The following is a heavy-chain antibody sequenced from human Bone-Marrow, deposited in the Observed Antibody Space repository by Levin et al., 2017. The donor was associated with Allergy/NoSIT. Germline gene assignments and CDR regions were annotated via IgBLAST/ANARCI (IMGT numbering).Heavy chain of an antibody. CDR1: GGSISSYY. CDR2: IYTSGST. J-gene: IGHJ3*02. V-gene: IGHV4-4*07. Sequence: SSETLSLTCTVSGGSISSYYWSWIRQPAGKGLEWIGRIYTSGSTNYNPSLKSRVTMSVDTSKNQFSLKLSSVTAADTAVYYCARDSPPGSYYDYVWGSYRYHNCYAFDIWGQGTMVTVSS. D-gene: IGHD3-16*02. CDR3: ARDSPPGSYYDYVWGSYRYHNCYAFDI.